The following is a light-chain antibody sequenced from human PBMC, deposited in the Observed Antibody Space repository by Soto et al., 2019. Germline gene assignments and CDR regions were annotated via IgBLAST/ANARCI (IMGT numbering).Light chain of an antibody. Sequence: DIQTTQSPSSLSASVGDRVTITCRASQGISNFLAWHQQKPGKVPKLLIYAASTLQSGVPSRFSGSGSGTDFPLTITSLQPEDVATYYCQKYNSAPWTFGQGTKVEIK. CDR2: AAS. V-gene: IGKV1-27*01. CDR3: QKYNSAPWT. J-gene: IGKJ1*01. CDR1: QGISNF.